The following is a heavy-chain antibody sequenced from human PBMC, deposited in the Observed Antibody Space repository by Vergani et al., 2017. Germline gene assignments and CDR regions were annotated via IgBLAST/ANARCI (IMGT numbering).Heavy chain of an antibody. CDR3: AKHQSGSSWYAPLVDP. D-gene: IGHD6-13*01. CDR1: GYSISSGYY. CDR2: IYHSNST. Sequence: QVQLQESGPGLVKPSETLSLPCTVSGYSISSGYYWGCIRQPPGKGLEWIASIYHSNSTYYNPSLKSRVTISVDTSKNQFSLKLSSVTAADTAVYYCAKHQSGSSWYAPLVDPWGQGTLVIVSS. V-gene: IGHV4-38-2*02. J-gene: IGHJ5*02.